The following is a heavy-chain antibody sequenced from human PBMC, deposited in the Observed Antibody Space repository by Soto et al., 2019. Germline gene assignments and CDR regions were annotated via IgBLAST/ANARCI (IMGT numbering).Heavy chain of an antibody. V-gene: IGHV1-18*04. CDR2: ISPYNGDT. CDR3: ARTPRAQMIVLEAATRFDY. CDR1: GYTFTTYG. J-gene: IGHJ4*02. Sequence: QVQLVQSGAEVKRPGASLKVSCKASGYTFTTYGFNWVRQAPGQGLEWMGWISPYNGDTNYAQNFQGRVTLTTDTSTSTGSMELRSLTSDDTAVYYCARTPRAQMIVLEAATRFDYWGQGTLVTVSS. D-gene: IGHD2-15*01.